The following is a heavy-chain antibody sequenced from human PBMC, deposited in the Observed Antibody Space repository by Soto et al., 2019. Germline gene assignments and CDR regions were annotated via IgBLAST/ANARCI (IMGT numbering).Heavy chain of an antibody. J-gene: IGHJ4*02. CDR1: GFTFSSYG. Sequence: QVQLVESGGGVVQPGRSLRLSCAASGFTFSSYGMHWVRQAPGQGLEWVAVISYDGSNKYYADSVKGRFTISRDNSKNTLYLQMNSLRAEDTAVYYCAKDSSLGIVGAYFDYWGQGTLVTVSS. CDR2: ISYDGSNK. CDR3: AKDSSLGIVGAYFDY. D-gene: IGHD1-26*01. V-gene: IGHV3-30*18.